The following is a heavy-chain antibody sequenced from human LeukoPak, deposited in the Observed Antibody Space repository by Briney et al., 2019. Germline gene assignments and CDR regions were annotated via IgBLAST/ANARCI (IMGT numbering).Heavy chain of an antibody. CDR3: ARSRRPWFPDYFDY. CDR1: GFTFSSYS. Sequence: GGSLRLSCAASGFTFSSYSMNWVRQAPGKGLEWVSSISSNSSYIYYADSVKGRFTISRDNAKNSLYLQMNSLRAEDTAVYYCARSRRPWFPDYFDYWGQGTLVTVSS. CDR2: ISSNSSYI. D-gene: IGHD3-10*01. J-gene: IGHJ4*02. V-gene: IGHV3-21*01.